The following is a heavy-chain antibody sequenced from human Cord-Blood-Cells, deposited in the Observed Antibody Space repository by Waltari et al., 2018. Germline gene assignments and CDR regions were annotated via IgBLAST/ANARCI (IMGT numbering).Heavy chain of an antibody. D-gene: IGHD6-6*01. CDR2: IKQDGSEK. CDR1: GFTFSSYW. Sequence: EVQLVESGGGLVQPGGSLRLSCAASGFTFSSYWMSWVRQAPGKGLEWVANIKQDGSEKYYVASVKGRFTISRDNAKNSLYLQMNSLRAEDTAVYYCASLAAPDAFDIWGQGTMVTVSS. V-gene: IGHV3-7*01. CDR3: ASLAAPDAFDI. J-gene: IGHJ3*02.